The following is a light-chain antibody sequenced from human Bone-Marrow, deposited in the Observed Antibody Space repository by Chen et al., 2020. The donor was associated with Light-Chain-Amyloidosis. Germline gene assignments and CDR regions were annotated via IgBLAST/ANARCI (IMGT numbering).Light chain of an antibody. V-gene: IGLV3-25*03. CDR3: QSADSSGTYEVI. CDR2: RDT. CDR1: DLPTKY. Sequence: SYELTQPPSVSVSPGQTARTPCPGADLPTKYAYWYQQKPGQAPVLVIHRDTERPLGISERFSRSSSGTTATLTISGVQAEDEADYHCQSADSSGTYEVIFGGGTKLTVL. J-gene: IGLJ2*01.